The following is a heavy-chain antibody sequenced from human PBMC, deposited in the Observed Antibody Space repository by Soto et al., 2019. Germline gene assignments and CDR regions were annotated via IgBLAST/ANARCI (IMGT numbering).Heavy chain of an antibody. CDR3: ARAEGGNSGFGRFNWFDP. V-gene: IGHV4-30-4*01. CDR2: IYYSGST. Sequence: SETLSLTCTVSGGSISSGDYYWSWIRQPPGKGLEWIGYIYYSGSTYYNPSLKSRVTISVDTSKNQFSLKLSSVTAADTAVYYCARAEGGNSGFGRFNWFDPWGQGTLVTVSS. CDR1: GGSISSGDYY. D-gene: IGHD2-21*02. J-gene: IGHJ5*02.